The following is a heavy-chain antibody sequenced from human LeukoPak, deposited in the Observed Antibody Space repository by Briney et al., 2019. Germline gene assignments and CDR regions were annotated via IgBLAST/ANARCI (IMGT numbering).Heavy chain of an antibody. CDR1: GFTFSSFA. CDR3: ARVADDY. CDR2: IGASGTRT. J-gene: IGHJ4*02. Sequence: PGGSLRLSCAASGFTFSSFAMDWVRQAPGKGLEWVSAIGASGTRTFYADSVKGRFTVSRDNSKNTLFLQMNSLRAEDTALYYCARVADDYWGQGALVTVSS. V-gene: IGHV3-23*01.